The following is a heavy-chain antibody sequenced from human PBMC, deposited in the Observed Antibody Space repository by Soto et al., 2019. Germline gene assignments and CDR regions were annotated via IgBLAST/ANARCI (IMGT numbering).Heavy chain of an antibody. CDR1: GYTFTSYG. CDR2: ISAYNGNT. D-gene: IGHD3-9*01. J-gene: IGHJ6*02. CDR3: AREVRYFDWYGEAVGYYGMDV. V-gene: IGHV1-18*01. Sequence: QVQLVQSGAEVKKPGASVKVSCKASGYTFTSYGISWVRQAPGQGLEWMGWISAYNGNTNYAQKLQGRVTMTTDTSTSPAYMELRSLRSDDTAVYYWAREVRYFDWYGEAVGYYGMDVWGQGTTVTVSS.